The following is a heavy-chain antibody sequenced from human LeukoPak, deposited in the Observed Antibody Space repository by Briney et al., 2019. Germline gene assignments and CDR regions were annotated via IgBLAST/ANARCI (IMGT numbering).Heavy chain of an antibody. CDR2: IYYSGST. CDR1: GGSISSYH. J-gene: IGHJ6*02. V-gene: IGHV4-59*08. D-gene: IGHD1-14*01. CDR3: ARLAPSEPNQNGMYV. Sequence: PSETLSLTCTVSGGSISSYHWSWIRQPPGKGLEWIGYIYYSGSTNYNPSLKSRVTISVDTSKNQFSLKLSSVTAADTAVYYCARLAPSEPNQNGMYVWGQGTTVTVSS.